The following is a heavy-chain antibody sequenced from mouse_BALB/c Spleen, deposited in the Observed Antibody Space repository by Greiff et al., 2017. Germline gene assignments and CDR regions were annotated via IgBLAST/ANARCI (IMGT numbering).Heavy chain of an antibody. V-gene: IGHV14-4*02. CDR3: KSVAY. J-gene: IGHJ3*01. CDR2: IDPENGDT. CDR1: GFNIKDYY. Sequence: EVQLQQSGAELVRSGASVKLSCTASGFNIKDYYMHWVKQRPEQGLEWIGWIDPENGDTEYAPKFQGKATMTADTASNTAYLQLSSLTSEDTAVYYCKSVAYWGQGTLVTVSA.